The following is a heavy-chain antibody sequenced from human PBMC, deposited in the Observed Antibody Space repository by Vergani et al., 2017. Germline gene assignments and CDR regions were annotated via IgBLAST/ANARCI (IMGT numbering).Heavy chain of an antibody. CDR2: ISGSGGST. V-gene: IGHV3-23*01. CDR3: AKDPAELRYFDPVDY. J-gene: IGHJ4*02. Sequence: EVQLLESGGGLVQPGGSLRLSCAASGFTFSSYAMSWVRQAPGKGLEWVSAISGSGGSTYYADSVKGRFTISRDNSKKTLYLQMNSLRAEDTAVYYCAKDPAELRYFDPVDYWGQGTLVTVSS. D-gene: IGHD3-9*01. CDR1: GFTFSSYA.